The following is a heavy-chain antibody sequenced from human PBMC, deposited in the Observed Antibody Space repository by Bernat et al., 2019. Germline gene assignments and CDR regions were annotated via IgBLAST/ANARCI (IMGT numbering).Heavy chain of an antibody. D-gene: IGHD6-19*01. Sequence: QVQLVESGGGVAQPGRSLRLSCAASGFTFSSYSMHWVRQPPGKGLEWVAVIWYDGSNKYYADAVKGRFTISRDNSKNTLDLQMDSLRAENTAVYYCARVEGGSGWSFDCWGQGTLVTVSS. V-gene: IGHV3-33*01. CDR3: ARVEGGSGWSFDC. CDR2: IWYDGSNK. J-gene: IGHJ4*02. CDR1: GFTFSSYS.